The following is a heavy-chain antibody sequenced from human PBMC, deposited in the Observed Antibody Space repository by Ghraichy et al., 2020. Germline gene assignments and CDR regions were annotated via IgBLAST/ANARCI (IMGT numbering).Heavy chain of an antibody. Sequence: GGSLRLSCAASGFTFDDYAMHWVRQAPGKGLEWVSLISGDGGSTYYADSVKGRFTISRDNSKNSLYLQMNSLRTEDTALYYCAKGGSSGWYWGYYYYGMDVWGQGTTVTVSS. J-gene: IGHJ6*02. V-gene: IGHV3-43*02. CDR1: GFTFDDYA. CDR2: ISGDGGST. CDR3: AKGGSSGWYWGYYYYGMDV. D-gene: IGHD6-19*01.